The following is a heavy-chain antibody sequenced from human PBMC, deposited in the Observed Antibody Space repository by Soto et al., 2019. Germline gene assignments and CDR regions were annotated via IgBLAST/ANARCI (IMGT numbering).Heavy chain of an antibody. CDR1: GYSFTSYW. CDR3: ARLGLRIAWAAKYGMDV. V-gene: IGHV5-51*01. J-gene: IGHJ6*02. D-gene: IGHD3-16*01. CDR2: IYPGDSDT. Sequence: PGESLKISCKGSGYSFTSYWIGWVRQMPGKGLEWMGIIYPGDSDTRYSPSFQGQVTISADKSISTAYLQWSSLKASDTAMYYCARLGLRIAWAAKYGMDVWGQGTTVTVSS.